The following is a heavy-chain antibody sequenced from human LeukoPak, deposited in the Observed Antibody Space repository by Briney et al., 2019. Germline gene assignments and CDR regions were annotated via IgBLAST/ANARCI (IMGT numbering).Heavy chain of an antibody. CDR3: ARPALGGDSSGYHDAFDI. D-gene: IGHD3-22*01. CDR2: IYPGDSDT. J-gene: IGHJ3*02. Sequence: GESLKISCKGSGYSFTSYWIGWVRQMPGKGLEWMGIIYPGDSDTRYSPSFQGQVTISADKSISTAYLQWSSLKASDTAMYYCARPALGGDSSGYHDAFDIWGQGTMVTVSS. CDR1: GYSFTSYW. V-gene: IGHV5-51*01.